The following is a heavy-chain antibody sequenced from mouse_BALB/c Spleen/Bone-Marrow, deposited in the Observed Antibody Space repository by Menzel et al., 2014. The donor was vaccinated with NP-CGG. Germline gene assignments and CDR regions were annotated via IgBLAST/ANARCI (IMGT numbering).Heavy chain of an antibody. J-gene: IGHJ3*01. CDR1: GFDFSRYW. Sequence: DVKLVESGGGLVQPGGSLKLSCAASGFDFSRYWMSWVRQAPGKGLEWIGGINPDSSTINYTPSLKDKFIISRDNAKNTLYLQMSKVRSEDTALYYCSRLYYYGNFAYWGQGTLVTVSA. CDR2: INPDSSTI. CDR3: SRLYYYGNFAY. D-gene: IGHD1-1*01. V-gene: IGHV4-1*02.